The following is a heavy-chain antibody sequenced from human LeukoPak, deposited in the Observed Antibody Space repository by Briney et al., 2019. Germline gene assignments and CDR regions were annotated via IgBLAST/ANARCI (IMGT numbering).Heavy chain of an antibody. J-gene: IGHJ4*02. V-gene: IGHV3-30*02. CDR2: VRYDGSNK. CDR1: GFIFRNYD. D-gene: IGHD3-10*01. Sequence: GGSLRLSCAASGFIFRNYDMHWVRQAPGKGLEWVAYVRYDGSNKYYADSVKSRFTISRDDSRNTLYLQMNSLRAEDTAVYYCAKDRGTARSTHFDYWGQGTLVTVSS. CDR3: AKDRGTARSTHFDY.